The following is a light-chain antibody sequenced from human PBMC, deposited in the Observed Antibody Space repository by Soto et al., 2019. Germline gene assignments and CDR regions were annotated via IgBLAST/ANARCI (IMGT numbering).Light chain of an antibody. J-gene: IGKJ1*01. CDR3: QQYYSYLRT. V-gene: IGKV1-9*01. CDR1: QGISSY. CDR2: AAS. Sequence: IQFTQSPSSLSASVEDRVTITCRASQGISSYLAWYQQKPGKAPKLLIYAASTLQSGVPSRFSGSGSGTDFTLTISCLQSEDFATYYCQQYYSYLRTFGQGTKVDIK.